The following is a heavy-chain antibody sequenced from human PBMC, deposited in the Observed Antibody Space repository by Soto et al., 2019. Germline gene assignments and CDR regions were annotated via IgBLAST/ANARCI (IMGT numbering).Heavy chain of an antibody. J-gene: IGHJ6*02. V-gene: IGHV3-9*01. CDR1: GFTFDDYA. Sequence: EVQLVESGGGLVQPGRSLRLSCAASGFTFDDYAMHWVRQAPGKGLEWVSGIRWNSGSIGYADSVKGRFTISRDNAKNPLYLQMNSLRAEDTALYYCAKDLGMTTVTTERDFGMDVWGQGTTVTVSS. D-gene: IGHD4-17*01. CDR3: AKDLGMTTVTTERDFGMDV. CDR2: IRWNSGSI.